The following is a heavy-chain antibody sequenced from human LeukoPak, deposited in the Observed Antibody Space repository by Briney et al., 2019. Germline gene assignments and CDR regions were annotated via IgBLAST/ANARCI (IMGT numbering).Heavy chain of an antibody. D-gene: IGHD1-26*01. CDR2: MWFGATT. V-gene: IGHV4-39*07. CDR1: GVSISSSNSY. CDR3: ARGRRGSYFQDF. Sequence: SETLSLTCTVSGVSISSSNSYWGWIRQPPGKGLEWIGSMWFGATTSYDPSLKSRVTISIDPSKNQFSLKLSSVTAADTALYYCARGRRGSYFQDFWGQGTLVTVSS. J-gene: IGHJ4*02.